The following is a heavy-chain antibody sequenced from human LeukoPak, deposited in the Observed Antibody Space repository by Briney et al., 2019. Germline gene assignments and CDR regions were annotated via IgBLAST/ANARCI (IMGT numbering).Heavy chain of an antibody. CDR1: GFTFSDYY. D-gene: IGHD2-2*01. Sequence: GGSLRLSCAASGFTFSDYYMSWIRQAPGKGLEWVSYISSSSSTIYYADSVKGRFTISRDNAKNSLYLQMNSLRAEDTAVYYCAREGLGCSSTSCYVGSAFDIWGQGTMVTVSS. V-gene: IGHV3-11*04. CDR3: AREGLGCSSTSCYVGSAFDI. J-gene: IGHJ3*02. CDR2: ISSSSSTI.